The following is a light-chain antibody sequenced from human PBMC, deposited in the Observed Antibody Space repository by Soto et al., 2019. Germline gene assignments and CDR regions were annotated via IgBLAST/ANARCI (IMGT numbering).Light chain of an antibody. CDR1: SSNIGAGYD. V-gene: IGLV1-40*01. CDR2: GNI. CDR3: QSYDSSLV. Sequence: QSVLTQPPLVSGAPGQRVTISCTGSSSNIGAGYDVHWYQQVPGTAPKLLIYGNINRPSGVPDRFSGSKSGTSASLAITGLQAEDEAEYYCQSYDSSLVFGGGTKLTVL. J-gene: IGLJ2*01.